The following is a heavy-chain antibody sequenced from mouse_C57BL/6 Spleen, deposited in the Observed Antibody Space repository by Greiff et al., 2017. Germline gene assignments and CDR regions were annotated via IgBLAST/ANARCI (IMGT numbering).Heavy chain of an antibody. D-gene: IGHD2-10*01. Sequence: QVQLQQPGAELVRPGTSVKLSCKASGYTFTSYWMHWVKQRPGQGLEWIGVIDPSDSYTNYNQKFKGKATLTVDTSSSTAYMQLSSLTSADSAVXSCATFYVNDYFDFWGQGTTLTVSS. J-gene: IGHJ2*01. V-gene: IGHV1-59*01. CDR2: IDPSDSYT. CDR1: GYTFTSYW. CDR3: ATFYVNDYFDF.